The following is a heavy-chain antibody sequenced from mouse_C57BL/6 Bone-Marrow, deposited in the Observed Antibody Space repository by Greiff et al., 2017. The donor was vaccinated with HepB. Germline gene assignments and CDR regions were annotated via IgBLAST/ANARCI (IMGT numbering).Heavy chain of an antibody. CDR3: ARGAGGDY. V-gene: IGHV5-6*01. CDR1: GFTFSSYG. Sequence: EVQVVESRGDLVKPGGSLKLSCAASGFTFSSYGMSWVRQTPDKRLEWVATISSGGSYTYYPDSVKGRFTISRDNAKNTLYRQMSSLKSEDTAMYYCARGAGGDYWGQGTTLTVSS. CDR2: ISSGGSYT. J-gene: IGHJ2*01.